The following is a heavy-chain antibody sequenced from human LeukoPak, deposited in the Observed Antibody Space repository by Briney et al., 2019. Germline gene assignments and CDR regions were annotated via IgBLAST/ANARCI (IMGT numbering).Heavy chain of an antibody. J-gene: IGHJ6*03. CDR2: IIPIFGTA. CDR3: AMDTVVTLSLPYYYMDV. Sequence: ASVKVSCKASGDTFSSYAISWVRQAPGQGLEWMGGIIPIFGTANYAQKFQGRVTITTDESTSTAYMELSSLRSEDTAVYYCAMDTVVTLSLPYYYMDVWGKGTTVTVSS. CDR1: GDTFSSYA. V-gene: IGHV1-69*05. D-gene: IGHD4-23*01.